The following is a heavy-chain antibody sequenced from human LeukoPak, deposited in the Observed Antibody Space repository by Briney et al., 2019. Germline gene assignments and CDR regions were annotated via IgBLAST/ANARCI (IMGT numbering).Heavy chain of an antibody. D-gene: IGHD3-10*01. V-gene: IGHV1-18*01. CDR2: ISGYNGNT. Sequence: GASVKVSCKASGYTFTTYGISWVRQAPGQGLEWMGWISGYNGNTNYAQKLQGRVTMTTDTSTNTAYTELRSLRSDDTAVYYCARLPRGGLDYWGQGTLVTVSS. CDR1: GYTFTTYG. CDR3: ARLPRGGLDY. J-gene: IGHJ4*02.